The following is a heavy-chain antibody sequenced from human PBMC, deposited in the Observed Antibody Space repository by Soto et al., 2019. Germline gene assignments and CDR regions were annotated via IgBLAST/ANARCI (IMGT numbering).Heavy chain of an antibody. CDR1: GYTLSGST. D-gene: IGHD6-19*01. CDR3: TRDVGYSSGWADAFDI. Sequence: PGGSLRLSCAVSGYTLSGSTMHWVRQASGEGLEWVGRIRSKANGYATAYAASVKGRFTISRDDSKNTAYLQMNSLKTEDTAVYYCTRDVGYSSGWADAFDIWGQGTMVTVSS. V-gene: IGHV3-73*01. J-gene: IGHJ3*02. CDR2: IRSKANGYAT.